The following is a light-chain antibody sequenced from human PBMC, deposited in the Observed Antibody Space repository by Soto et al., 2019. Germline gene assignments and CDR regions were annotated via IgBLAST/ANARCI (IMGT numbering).Light chain of an antibody. CDR1: NSDVGSYDL. CDR3: CSYTGTTTHYV. V-gene: IGLV2-23*01. CDR2: EGT. Sequence: QSALTQPASVSGSPGQSITISCTGSNSDVGSYDLVSWYQQHPDKAPKLIIFEGTKRPSGVSSRFSGSKSGNTASLTISGLQAEDEADYYCCSYTGTTTHYVFGSGTKVTVL. J-gene: IGLJ1*01.